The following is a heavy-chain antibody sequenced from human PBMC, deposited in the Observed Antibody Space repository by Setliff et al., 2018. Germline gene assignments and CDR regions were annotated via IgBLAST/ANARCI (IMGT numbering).Heavy chain of an antibody. D-gene: IGHD3-9*01. CDR1: GYTFTNYY. CDR2: INPSGGRL. Sequence: GASVKVSCKASGYTFTNYYIHWVRQTPGQGLEWMGIINPSGGRLSYAEKFQDRVTMTRDTSTNTVYMDLSSLGDDDTAVYYCAREVSTGENSGCDIWGQGTVVTVSS. J-gene: IGHJ3*02. CDR3: AREVSTGENSGCDI. V-gene: IGHV1-46*01.